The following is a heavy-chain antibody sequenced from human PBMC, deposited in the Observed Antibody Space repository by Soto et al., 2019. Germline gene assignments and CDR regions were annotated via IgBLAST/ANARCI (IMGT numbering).Heavy chain of an antibody. CDR3: ARQGDPGGYYYYGMDV. J-gene: IGHJ6*02. Sequence: QVQLVQSGAEVKKPGSSVKVSCKASGGTFSSYAISWVRQAPGQGLEWMGGIIPIFGTANYAEKFQGRVTITADESTNTAYMELSSLRSEDTAVYYCARQGDPGGYYYYGMDVWGQGTTVTVSS. D-gene: IGHD2-21*02. V-gene: IGHV1-69*12. CDR2: IIPIFGTA. CDR1: GGTFSSYA.